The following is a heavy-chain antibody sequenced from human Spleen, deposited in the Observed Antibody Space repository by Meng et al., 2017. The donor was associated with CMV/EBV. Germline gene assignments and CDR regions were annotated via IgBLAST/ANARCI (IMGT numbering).Heavy chain of an antibody. D-gene: IGHD5-18*01. CDR3: ARVGDSYGYFFDY. CDR1: GGSFSGYY. J-gene: IGHJ4*02. CDR2: INHSGST. V-gene: IGHV4-34*01. Sequence: QGQLKEWGAGLLKPSETLSLTCAVYGGSFSGYYWSWIRQPPGKGLEWIGEINHSGSTNYNPSLKSRVTISVDTSKNQFSLKLSSVTAADTAVYYCARVGDSYGYFFDYWGQGTLVTVS.